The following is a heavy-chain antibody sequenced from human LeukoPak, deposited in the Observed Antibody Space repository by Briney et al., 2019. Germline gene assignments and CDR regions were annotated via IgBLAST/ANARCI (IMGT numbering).Heavy chain of an antibody. J-gene: IGHJ1*01. V-gene: IGHV3-23*01. D-gene: IGHD3-16*01. CDR3: AKDDDWGRYKH. Sequence: SGGSLRLSCAASGFSFSSHGMNWVRQAPGKGLEWVSGISPSGDITYYTDSVRGRFTISRDNFKNTLSLQVNSLRAEDTAMYYCAKDDDWGRYKHWGQGTLVTVSS. CDR1: GFSFSSHG. CDR2: ISPSGDIT.